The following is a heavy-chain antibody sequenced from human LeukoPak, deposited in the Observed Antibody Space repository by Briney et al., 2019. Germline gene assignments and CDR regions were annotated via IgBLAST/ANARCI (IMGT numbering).Heavy chain of an antibody. CDR3: ARFLELLDAFDI. CDR2: ISPSATTI. CDR1: AFTFSGYS. D-gene: IGHD1-26*01. V-gene: IGHV3-48*04. J-gene: IGHJ3*02. Sequence: GGSLRLSCAASAFTFSGYSMNWVCQAPGKGLEWVSYISPSATTIYYADSVKGRFTISRDNAKNSLYLQMNSLRAEDTAVYYCARFLELLDAFDIWGQGTMVTVSS.